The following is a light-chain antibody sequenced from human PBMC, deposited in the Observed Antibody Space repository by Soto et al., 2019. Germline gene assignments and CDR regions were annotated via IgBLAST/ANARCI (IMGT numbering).Light chain of an antibody. J-gene: IGLJ3*02. CDR3: YSYVGRSDRV. V-gene: IGLV2-23*01. CDR2: EGD. CDR1: SSDIGNHNL. Sequence: QSALTQPASVSGSPGQSITISCTGTSSDIGNHNLVSWYQQHPGEAPKLILFEGDQRPSGVSQHFSASKSGNTASLTISGLQAEDEADYYCYSYVGRSDRVFGGGTKVTVL.